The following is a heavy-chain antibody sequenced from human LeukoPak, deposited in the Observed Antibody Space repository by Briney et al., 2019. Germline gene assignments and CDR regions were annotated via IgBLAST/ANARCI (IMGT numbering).Heavy chain of an antibody. J-gene: IGHJ5*02. CDR1: GGSFSGYY. CDR2: INHSGST. D-gene: IGHD3-10*01. Sequence: PSETLSLTCAVYGGSFSGYYWSWIRQPPGKGLEWIGEINHSGSTNYNPSLKSRVTISVDTSKNQFSLKLSSVTAADTAVYYCARRRAMVREPPVWKKLNWFDPWGQGTLVTVSS. V-gene: IGHV4-34*01. CDR3: ARRRAMVREPPVWKKLNWFDP.